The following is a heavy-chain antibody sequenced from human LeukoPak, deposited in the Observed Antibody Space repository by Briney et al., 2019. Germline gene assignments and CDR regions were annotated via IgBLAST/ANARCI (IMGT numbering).Heavy chain of an antibody. D-gene: IGHD1-1*01. CDR2: ISYTGST. CDR3: ASERYDVRGFDY. J-gene: IGHJ4*02. V-gene: IGHV4-59*01. Sequence: TSETLSLTCTVSADSISSYYWTWIRQPPGKGLEWIGYISYTGSTNYNPSVKSRVTISGDTSRNQFSLKLSSVTAADTAVYYCASERYDVRGFDYSGQGTLVTVSS. CDR1: ADSISSYY.